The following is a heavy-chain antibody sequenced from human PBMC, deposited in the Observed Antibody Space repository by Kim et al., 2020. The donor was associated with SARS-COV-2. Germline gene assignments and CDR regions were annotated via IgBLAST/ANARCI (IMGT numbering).Heavy chain of an antibody. J-gene: IGHJ6*02. Sequence: SETLSLTCAVSGGSISSNNWWSWVRQPPGKGLEWIGEIYHSGSTNYNPSLKSRVTISVDKSKNQFSLKLSSVTAADTAVYYCAREMYYDILTGPIESGRGFYYYYGMDVWGQGTTVTVSS. CDR2: IYHSGST. CDR1: GGSISSNNW. CDR3: AREMYYDILTGPIESGRGFYYYYGMDV. V-gene: IGHV4-4*02. D-gene: IGHD3-9*01.